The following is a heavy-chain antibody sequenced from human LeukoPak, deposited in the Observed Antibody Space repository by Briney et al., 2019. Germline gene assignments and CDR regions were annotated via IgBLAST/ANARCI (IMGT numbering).Heavy chain of an antibody. CDR3: ERGAYDILTGYYKCLHY. J-gene: IGHJ4*02. Sequence: SVKVSSKASGGTFSSYAISWVRQPPGQGLEWRGGIIPIFGTANYAQKCQGRVTITADESTSTAYMELSSLRSEDTAVYYWERGAYDILTGYYKCLHYWGQGTLVTVSS. CDR1: GGTFSSYA. CDR2: IIPIFGTA. V-gene: IGHV1-69*13. D-gene: IGHD3-9*01.